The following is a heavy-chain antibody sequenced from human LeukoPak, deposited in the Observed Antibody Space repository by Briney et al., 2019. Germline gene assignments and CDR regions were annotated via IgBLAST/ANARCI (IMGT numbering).Heavy chain of an antibody. J-gene: IGHJ4*02. CDR3: VKADRDYGGNSVFDY. CDR1: GFTLSNYW. D-gene: IGHD4-23*01. Sequence: PGGSLRLSCAASGFTLSNYWMHWVRQAPGKGLVWVSRINSGGRTTGYAGSVKGRFTISRDNAKKMLYLQMNSLRAEDTAVYYCVKADRDYGGNSVFDYWGQGTLVTVSS. CDR2: INSGGRTT. V-gene: IGHV3-74*01.